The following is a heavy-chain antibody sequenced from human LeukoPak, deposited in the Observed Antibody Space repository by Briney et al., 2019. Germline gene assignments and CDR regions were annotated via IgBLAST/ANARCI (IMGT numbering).Heavy chain of an antibody. CDR3: ALDHGNSGDGFDP. Sequence: SVMVSCKVTGDTPSNHAFVWVRQAPGQGLEWVGGIVPIFGTPDYAQKFQGRVTFTTDKSTSTAYMELTSLRSEDTAIYYCALDHGNSGDGFDPWGQGTMVTVSS. J-gene: IGHJ5*02. CDR2: IVPIFGTP. D-gene: IGHD6-25*01. CDR1: GDTPSNHA. V-gene: IGHV1-69*05.